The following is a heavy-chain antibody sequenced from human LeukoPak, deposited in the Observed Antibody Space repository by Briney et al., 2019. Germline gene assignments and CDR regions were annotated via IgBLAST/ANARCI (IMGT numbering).Heavy chain of an antibody. CDR2: IYPRDSDV. CDR3: ARHGPEIVVVPASIPLDY. J-gene: IGHJ4*02. Sequence: GESLKISCKGIGYNFSKYWIGWVRRMPGKGLEWMGIIYPRDSDVRYNPSFQGHVTISADTSISTLYLHWSSLQPSDTAIYFCARHGPEIVVVPASIPLDYWGKGTLVTVSS. CDR1: GYNFSKYW. D-gene: IGHD2-2*01. V-gene: IGHV5-51*01.